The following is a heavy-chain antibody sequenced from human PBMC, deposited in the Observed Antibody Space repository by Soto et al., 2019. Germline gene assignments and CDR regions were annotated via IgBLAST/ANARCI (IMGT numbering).Heavy chain of an antibody. CDR1: GGSVSSGSYY. J-gene: IGHJ6*02. D-gene: IGHD6-6*01. CDR2: IYYSGST. CDR3: AGVAARPGYYGMDV. Sequence: QVQLQESGPGLVKPSETLSLTCTVSGGSVSSGSYYWSWIRQPPGKGLEWIGYIYYSGSTNYNPSLKSRVTISVDTSKNQFSLKLSSVTAADTAVYYCAGVAARPGYYGMDVWGQGTTVTVSS. V-gene: IGHV4-61*01.